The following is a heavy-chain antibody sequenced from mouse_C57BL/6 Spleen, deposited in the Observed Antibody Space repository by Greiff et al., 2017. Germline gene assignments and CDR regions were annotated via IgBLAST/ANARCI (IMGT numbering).Heavy chain of an antibody. CDR3: ARRTEGLAY. V-gene: IGHV1-82*01. CDR2: IYPGDGDT. J-gene: IGHJ3*01. CDR1: GYAFSSSW. Sequence: VQLKESGPELVKPGASVKFSCKASGYAFSSSWMNWVKQRPGKGLEWIGRIYPGDGDTNYAGKFKGKATLTADKSSSTAYMQLSSLTSEDSAVYFCARRTEGLAYWGQGTLVTVSA.